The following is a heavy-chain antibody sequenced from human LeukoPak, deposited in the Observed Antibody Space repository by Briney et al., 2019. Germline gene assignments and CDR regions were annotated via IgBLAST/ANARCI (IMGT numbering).Heavy chain of an antibody. V-gene: IGHV6-1*01. CDR2: TYYRSKWYN. J-gene: IGHJ5*02. CDR1: GDSVSSNSAA. D-gene: IGHD5-24*01. Sequence: SQTLSLTCAISGDSVSSNSAAWNWIRQSPSRGLEWLGRTYYRSKWYNDYAVSVKSRITINPDTSKNQFSLQLSSVAPEDTAVYYCARQNNTYHHYNLGWFDPWGQGTLVTVSS. CDR3: ARQNNTYHHYNLGWFDP.